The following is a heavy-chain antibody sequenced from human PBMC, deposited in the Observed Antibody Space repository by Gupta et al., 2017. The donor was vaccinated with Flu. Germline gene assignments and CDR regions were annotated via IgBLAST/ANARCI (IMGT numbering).Heavy chain of an antibody. Sequence: QVQLVQSGAEVKKPGASVKVSCTASGYTFTGYYMHWVRQAPGQGLEWMGWINPNSGGTNYAQKFQGRVTMTRDTSSSTAYMELSRLRSDDTAVYYCARMGTGEGGRESYYDVGSGPVGGWFDPGFQGTLVTVYS. D-gene: IGHD3-3*01. J-gene: IGHJ5*02. CDR1: GYTFTGYY. CDR2: INPNSGGT. CDR3: ARMGTGEGGRESYYDVGSGPVGGWFDP. V-gene: IGHV1-2*02.